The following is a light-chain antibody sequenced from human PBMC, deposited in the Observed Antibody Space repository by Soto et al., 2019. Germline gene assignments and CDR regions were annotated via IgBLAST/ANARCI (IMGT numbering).Light chain of an antibody. J-gene: IGKJ1*01. CDR1: QYVGTR. V-gene: IGKV3-11*01. Sequence: EIVLTQSPATLSSSPGETATLSCSASQYVGTRLAWYQHKPGQAPRLLIYYTSNRATGIPARFSGSGSGTDFTLTISSLAPEDFAIYYCHRRQSWPRTFGQGTKGEIK. CDR2: YTS. CDR3: HRRQSWPRT.